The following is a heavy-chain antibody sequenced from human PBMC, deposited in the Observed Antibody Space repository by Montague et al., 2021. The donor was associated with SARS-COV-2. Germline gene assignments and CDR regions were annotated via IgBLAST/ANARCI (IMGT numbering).Heavy chain of an antibody. Sequence: SETLSLTCTVSGGSISSSSYYWGWIRQPPGMGLEWIGSIYYSGSTYYNPSLKSRVSISVDTSKNQLSLKLSTVTAADMDVYYCARLDRGITIFGVVRGYFDPWGRGTLVTVSS. CDR3: ARLDRGITIFGVVRGYFDP. D-gene: IGHD3-3*01. CDR1: GGSISSSSYY. J-gene: IGHJ5*02. CDR2: IYYSGST. V-gene: IGHV4-39*01.